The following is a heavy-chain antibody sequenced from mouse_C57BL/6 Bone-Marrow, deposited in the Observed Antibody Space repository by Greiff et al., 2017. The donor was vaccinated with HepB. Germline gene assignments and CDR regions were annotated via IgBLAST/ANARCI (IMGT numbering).Heavy chain of an antibody. V-gene: IGHV1-50*01. CDR3: ARRGYYGSSYYWYFDV. J-gene: IGHJ1*03. CDR1: GYTFTSYW. Sequence: VQLQQPGAELVKPGASVKLSCKASGYTFTSYWMQWVKQRPGQGLEWIGEIDPSDSYTNYNQKFKGKATLTVDTSSSTAYMQLSSLTSEDSAVYYCARRGYYGSSYYWYFDVWGTGTTVTVSS. CDR2: IDPSDSYT. D-gene: IGHD1-1*01.